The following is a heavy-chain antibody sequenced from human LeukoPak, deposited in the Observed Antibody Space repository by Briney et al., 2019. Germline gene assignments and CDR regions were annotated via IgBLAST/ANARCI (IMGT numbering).Heavy chain of an antibody. CDR2: INPSGGST. CDR1: GYTFTSYY. D-gene: IGHD3-10*01. Sequence: ASVKVSCKASGYTFTSYYMHWVRQAPGQGLEWMGIINPSGGSTSYAQKFQGRVTMTRDMSTSTVYMELSSLRSEDTAVYYCARELANSPMATGSYYMDVWGKGTTVTVSS. CDR3: ARELANSPMATGSYYMDV. J-gene: IGHJ6*03. V-gene: IGHV1-46*01.